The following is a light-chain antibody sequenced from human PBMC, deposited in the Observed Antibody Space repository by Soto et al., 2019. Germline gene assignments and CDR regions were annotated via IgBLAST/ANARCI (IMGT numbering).Light chain of an antibody. Sequence: TQSPSSGSASVGDRVTITCRASQSIHTSLAWYQQKSGKPPRLVIYDSTLRANGVPDRFGGSRSGTEFTLTINSLEPEDFAVYYCQQRNVWPPITFGQGTRLEI. CDR2: DST. J-gene: IGKJ5*01. CDR3: QQRNVWPPIT. V-gene: IGKV3-11*01. CDR1: QSIHTS.